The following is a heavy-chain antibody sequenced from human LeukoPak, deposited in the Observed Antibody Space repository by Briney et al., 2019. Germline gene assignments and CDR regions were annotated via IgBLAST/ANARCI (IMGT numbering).Heavy chain of an antibody. V-gene: IGHV3-23*01. D-gene: IGHD6-6*01. Sequence: GGSLRLSCAASGFTFSSYAMSWVRQAPGKGLEWVSSISGSGNRTYYADSVKGRFTISRDNSKNTLFLQMNSLRAEDTAVYYCTTGYSSSSDDFDYWGQGTLVTVSS. CDR1: GFTFSSYA. J-gene: IGHJ4*02. CDR2: ISGSGNRT. CDR3: TTGYSSSSDDFDY.